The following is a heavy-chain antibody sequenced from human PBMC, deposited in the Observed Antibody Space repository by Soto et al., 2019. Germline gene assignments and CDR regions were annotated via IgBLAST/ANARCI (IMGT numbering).Heavy chain of an antibody. J-gene: IGHJ4*02. Sequence: QVQLVQSGAEVKKPGSSVKVSCKASGGTITIYALTWVRQAPGQGLEWMGGIIPIFGSAIYAQKFQGRVTIAXXEXTXXAYMDLSSLRSDDTAVYYCARAPATDYGDYYYFDYWGQGTLVTGSS. CDR1: GGTITIYA. D-gene: IGHD4-17*01. V-gene: IGHV1-69*05. CDR3: ARAPATDYGDYYYFDY. CDR2: IIPIFGSA.